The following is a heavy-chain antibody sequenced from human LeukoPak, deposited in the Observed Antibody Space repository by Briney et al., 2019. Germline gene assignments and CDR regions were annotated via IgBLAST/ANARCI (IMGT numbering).Heavy chain of an antibody. V-gene: IGHV3-21*04. CDR2: ISSSSTYI. Sequence: GGSLRLSCAASGFTFSSYSMNWVRQAPGKGLEWVSSISSSSTYIYYADSVKGRFTISRDNSKNTLYLQMNSLRAEDTAVYYCARRAGAYSHPYDYWGQGTLVTVSS. CDR1: GFTFSSYS. J-gene: IGHJ4*02. CDR3: ARRAGAYSHPYDY. D-gene: IGHD4/OR15-4a*01.